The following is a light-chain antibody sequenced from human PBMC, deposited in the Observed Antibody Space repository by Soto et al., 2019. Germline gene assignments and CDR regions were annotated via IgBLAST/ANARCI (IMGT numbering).Light chain of an antibody. CDR3: QQYNSYTLT. J-gene: IGKJ4*01. CDR1: QIISSW. V-gene: IGKV1-5*01. CDR2: DAS. Sequence: DIQMTQSRSTLSASVGDRVTITCRASQIISSWLAWYQQKXVKXPKLLIYDASSLGSGVPSRFSGSGSGTEFNLTISSLQPDDLATYYCQQYNSYTLTFGGGNEVDIK.